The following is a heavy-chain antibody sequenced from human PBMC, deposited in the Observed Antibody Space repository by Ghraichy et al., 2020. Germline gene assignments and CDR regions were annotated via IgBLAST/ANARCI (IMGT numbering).Heavy chain of an antibody. CDR3: ARESAWLVHY. CDR2: ISYDGSNK. Sequence: GGSLRLSCAASGFTFSSYAMHWVRQAPGKGLEWVAVISYDGSNKYYADSVKGRFTISRDNSKNTLYLQMNSLRAEDTAVYYCARESAWLVHYWGQGTLVTVSS. CDR1: GFTFSSYA. J-gene: IGHJ4*02. D-gene: IGHD6-19*01. V-gene: IGHV3-30*04.